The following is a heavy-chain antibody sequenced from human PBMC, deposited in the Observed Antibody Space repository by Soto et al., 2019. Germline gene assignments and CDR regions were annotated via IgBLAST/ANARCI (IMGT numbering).Heavy chain of an antibody. Sequence: GGSLRLSCAASGFTVISNYMSWVRQAPGKGLEWVSVIYTGGSTYYADSVKGRFTISRDNSKNTLFLQMHSLRAEDTAVYYCARGLYYYDSSGYYYGWFDPWGQGTLVTVSS. CDR3: ARGLYYYDSSGYYYGWFDP. D-gene: IGHD3-22*01. J-gene: IGHJ5*02. CDR1: GFTVISNY. CDR2: IYTGGST. V-gene: IGHV3-66*01.